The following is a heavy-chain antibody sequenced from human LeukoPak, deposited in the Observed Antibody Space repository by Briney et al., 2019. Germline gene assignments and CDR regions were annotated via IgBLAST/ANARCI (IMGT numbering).Heavy chain of an antibody. CDR1: GFTFSSYS. D-gene: IGHD2-2*01. CDR3: ARDPPPLPAAMGYE. J-gene: IGHJ4*02. Sequence: GGSLRLSCAASGFTFSSYSMNWVRQAPGKGLEWVSSISSSSSYIYYADSVKGRFTISRDNAKNSLYLQMNSLRAEDTAVYYCARDPPPLPAAMGYEWGQGTLVTVSS. V-gene: IGHV3-21*01. CDR2: ISSSSSYI.